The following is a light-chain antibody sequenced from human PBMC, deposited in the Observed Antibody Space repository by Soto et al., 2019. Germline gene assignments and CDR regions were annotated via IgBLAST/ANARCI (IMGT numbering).Light chain of an antibody. CDR2: EVS. CDR3: ASYTSSSTLV. CDR1: SSDIGAYNY. Sequence: QSVLTQPASVSASPGQSITISCTGTSSDIGAYNYVSWYKQHPGKAPELMIYEVSNRPLGISSRFSASKSGNTASLTISGLQAEDEADYYCASYTSSSTLVFGGGTKLTVL. J-gene: IGLJ2*01. V-gene: IGLV2-14*01.